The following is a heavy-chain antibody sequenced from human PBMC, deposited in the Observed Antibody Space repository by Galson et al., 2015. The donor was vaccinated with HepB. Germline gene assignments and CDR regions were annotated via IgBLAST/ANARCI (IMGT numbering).Heavy chain of an antibody. J-gene: IGHJ6*02. CDR3: AREGVWFGESRGMDV. CDR2: ISSNGGST. CDR1: GFTFSSYA. V-gene: IGHV3-64*01. D-gene: IGHD3-10*01. Sequence: SLRLSCAASGFTFSSYAMHWVRQAPGKGLEYVSAISSNGGSTHYANSVKGRFTISRDNSKNTLYLQMGSLRAEDMAVYYCAREGVWFGESRGMDVWGQGTTVTVSS.